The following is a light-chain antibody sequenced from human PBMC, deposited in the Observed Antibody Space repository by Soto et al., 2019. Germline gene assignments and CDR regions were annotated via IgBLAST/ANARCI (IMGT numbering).Light chain of an antibody. Sequence: DIQMTQSPSILSASVGDRGTITSRASQSIRSWLAWYQQKPGKAPKLLIYDASSLESGVPSRFSGSGSGTEFTLTISSLQPDDFVTYYCQQYNSYSWKCGQGTKVDI. CDR3: QQYNSYSWK. V-gene: IGKV1-5*01. CDR2: DAS. CDR1: QSIRSW. J-gene: IGKJ1*01.